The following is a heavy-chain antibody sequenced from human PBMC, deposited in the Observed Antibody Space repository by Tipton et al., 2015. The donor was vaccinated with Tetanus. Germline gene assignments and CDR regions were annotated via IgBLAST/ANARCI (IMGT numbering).Heavy chain of an antibody. CDR1: SGSIDSYY. D-gene: IGHD2-2*01. V-gene: IGHV4-4*07. CDR2: VDRSGTT. CDR3: ARGSDIVVVPGVTRADWFDP. Sequence: TLSLTCTVSSGSIDSYYWSWIRQPAGKGLEWIGRVDRSGTTTYNPSLKGRVTMSLDTSKNQFSLKLTSVTAADTAMYYCARGSDIVVVPGVTRADWFDPWGQGTLVTVSS. J-gene: IGHJ5*02.